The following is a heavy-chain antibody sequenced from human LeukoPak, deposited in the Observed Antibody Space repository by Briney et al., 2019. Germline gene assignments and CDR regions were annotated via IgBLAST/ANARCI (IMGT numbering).Heavy chain of an antibody. J-gene: IGHJ6*02. Sequence: SETLSLTCTVSGGSVSSSSYYWGWIRQPPGKGLEWIGSIYYSGSTYYNPSLKSRVTISVDTSKNQFSLKLSSVTAADTAVYYCAGFGRQLVLGGMDVWGQGTTVTVSS. CDR3: AGFGRQLVLGGMDV. CDR2: IYYSGST. CDR1: GGSVSSSSYY. D-gene: IGHD6-6*01. V-gene: IGHV4-39*01.